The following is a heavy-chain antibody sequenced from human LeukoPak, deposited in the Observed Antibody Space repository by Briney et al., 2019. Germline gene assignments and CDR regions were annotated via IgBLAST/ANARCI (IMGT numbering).Heavy chain of an antibody. CDR1: GGSISSSTFY. CDR3: ARIKTNDYGDYGWFDP. D-gene: IGHD4-17*01. Sequence: SETLSLTCTVSGGSISSSTFYWGWIRQPPGKGLEWIGSIYYSGSTYYNPSLKSRVTISVDTSKNQFSLKLSSVTAADTAVYYCARIKTNDYGDYGWFDPWGQGTLVTVSS. V-gene: IGHV4-39*07. J-gene: IGHJ5*02. CDR2: IYYSGST.